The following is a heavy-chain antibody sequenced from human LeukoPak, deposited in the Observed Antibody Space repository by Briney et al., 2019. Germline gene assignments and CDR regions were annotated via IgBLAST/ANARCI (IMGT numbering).Heavy chain of an antibody. J-gene: IGHJ5*02. CDR2: INPSSGGT. CDR3: ARGYSGSPGWFDP. D-gene: IGHD1-26*01. V-gene: IGHV1-2*02. CDR1: GYTFTGYY. Sequence: ASVKVSCKASGYTFTGYYMHWVRQAPGQGLEWMGWINPSSGGTNYAQKFQGRVTMTRDTSISTAYMELSRLRSDDTAVYYCARGYSGSPGWFDPWGQGTLVTVSS.